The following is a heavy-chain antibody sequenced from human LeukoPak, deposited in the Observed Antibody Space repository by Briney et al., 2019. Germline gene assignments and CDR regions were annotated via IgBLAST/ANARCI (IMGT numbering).Heavy chain of an antibody. V-gene: IGHV1-18*01. CDR2: ISAYNGNT. J-gene: IGHJ6*03. D-gene: IGHD6-13*01. CDR3: ARVQGANIAAAVKGFSAYYYMDV. Sequence: GASVKVSYKASGYTFTIYGISWVRQAPGQGLEWMGWISAYNGNTNYAQKLQGRVTMTTDTSTSTAYMELRSLRSDDTAVYYCARVQGANIAAAVKGFSAYYYMDVWGKGTTVTVSS. CDR1: GYTFTIYG.